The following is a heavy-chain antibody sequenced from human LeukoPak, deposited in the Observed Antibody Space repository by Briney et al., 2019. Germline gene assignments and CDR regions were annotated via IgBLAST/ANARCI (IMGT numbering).Heavy chain of an antibody. CDR1: GYAITSYY. D-gene: IGHD3-22*01. CDR3: AREHYYDSSGYYV. CDR2: INAGNGNT. Sequence: ASVKVSCKASGYAITSYYMHWVRQAPGQRLEWMGWINAGNGNTKYSQKFQGRVTITRDTSASTAYMELSSLRSEDTAVYYCAREHYYDSSGYYVWGQGTLVTVSS. V-gene: IGHV1-3*01. J-gene: IGHJ4*02.